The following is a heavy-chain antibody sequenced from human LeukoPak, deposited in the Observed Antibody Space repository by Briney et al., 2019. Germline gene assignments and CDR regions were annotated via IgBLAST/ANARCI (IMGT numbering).Heavy chain of an antibody. CDR2: INHSGST. D-gene: IGHD5-18*01. CDR3: ARAGGYSYGVDY. V-gene: IGHV4-34*01. Sequence: PSETLSLTCAVYGGSFSGYYWSWIRQPPGKGLEWIGEINHSGSTNYNPSLKSRVTISVDTSKNQFSLKLSSVTAADTAVYYRARAGGYSYGVDYWGQGTLVTVSS. J-gene: IGHJ4*02. CDR1: GGSFSGYY.